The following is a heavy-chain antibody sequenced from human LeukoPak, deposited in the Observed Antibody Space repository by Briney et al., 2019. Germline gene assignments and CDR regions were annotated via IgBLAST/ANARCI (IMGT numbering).Heavy chain of an antibody. CDR2: VSGSGGST. Sequence: GGSLRLSCAASGFTFSDYGMSWVRQAPGKGLEWASAVSGSGGSTYYADSVKGRFTISRDNSKNTLYLQMNSLRAEDTAVYYCARPCGSGYDGNYFDYWGQGTLVTVSS. J-gene: IGHJ4*02. CDR1: GFTFSDYG. V-gene: IGHV3-23*01. CDR3: ARPCGSGYDGNYFDY. D-gene: IGHD5-12*01.